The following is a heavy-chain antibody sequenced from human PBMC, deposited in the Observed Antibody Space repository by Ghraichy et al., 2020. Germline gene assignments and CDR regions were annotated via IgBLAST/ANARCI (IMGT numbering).Heavy chain of an antibody. V-gene: IGHV3-48*02. Sequence: GGSLRLSCAASGFTFSPYSMNWVRQAPGEGLEWVSYISSSGTTIYYADSVKGRFTISRDNAKNSLYLQMNSLRDEDTAVYYCARDFRRRVNPGGGYTIFGVENAKTGHGGAFDIWGQGPMLPVSS. D-gene: IGHD3-3*01. J-gene: IGHJ3*02. CDR2: ISSSGTTI. CDR3: ARDFRRRVNPGGGYTIFGVENAKTGHGGAFDI. CDR1: GFTFSPYS.